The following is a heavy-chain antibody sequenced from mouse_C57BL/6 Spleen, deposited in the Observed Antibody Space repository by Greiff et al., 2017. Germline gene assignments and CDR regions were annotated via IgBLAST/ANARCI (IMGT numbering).Heavy chain of an antibody. Sequence: DVKLQESGPGMVKPSQSLSLTCTVTGYSITSGYDWHWIRHFPGNKLEWMGYISYSGSTNYNPSLKSRISITHDTSKNHFFLKLNSVTTEDTATYYCARGDGYYGGFAYWGQGTLVTVSA. CDR2: ISYSGST. CDR1: GYSITSGYD. D-gene: IGHD2-3*01. CDR3: ARGDGYYGGFAY. V-gene: IGHV3-1*01. J-gene: IGHJ3*01.